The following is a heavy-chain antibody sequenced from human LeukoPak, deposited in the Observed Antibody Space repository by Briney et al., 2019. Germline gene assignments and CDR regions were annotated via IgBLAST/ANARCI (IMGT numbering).Heavy chain of an antibody. CDR2: IIPIFGTA. D-gene: IGHD3-10*01. J-gene: IGHJ4*02. Sequence: GASVKVSCKASGDTFSSYAISWVRQAPGQGLEWMGGIIPIFGTANYAQKFQGRVTITADESTSTAYMELSSLRSEDTAVYYCARTGSGSYRLRNNFDYWGQGTLVTVSS. V-gene: IGHV1-69*13. CDR3: ARTGSGSYRLRNNFDY. CDR1: GDTFSSYA.